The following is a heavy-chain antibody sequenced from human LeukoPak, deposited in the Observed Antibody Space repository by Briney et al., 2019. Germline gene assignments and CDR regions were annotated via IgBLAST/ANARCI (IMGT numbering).Heavy chain of an antibody. CDR3: ARDQLELGTHWFDP. D-gene: IGHD1-1*01. CDR2: IIPVLEEA. CDR1: GVTFSNSG. V-gene: IGHV1-69*04. J-gene: IGHJ5*02. Sequence: ASVKVSCKASGVTFSNSGTTWVRQAPGQGLEWMGRIIPVLEEAQYAQNFQGKVTITADKSTSTAYMELHSLTSDDTAVYYCARDQLELGTHWFDPWGQGTLVTVSS.